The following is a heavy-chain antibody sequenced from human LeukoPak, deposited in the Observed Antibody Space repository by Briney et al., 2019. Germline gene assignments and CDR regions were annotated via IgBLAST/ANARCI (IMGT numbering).Heavy chain of an antibody. Sequence: GGSLRLSCAASGFTFSSYVMHWVRQAPGKGLEWVAIISYDGSNEYYADSVKGRFTISRDNSKDTLYLQMNSLRAADTAVYYCARGIKEGSGYYYRIWRQDYYYMDVWAKGTTVTIFS. V-gene: IGHV3-30*04. J-gene: IGHJ6*03. CDR1: GFTFSSYV. D-gene: IGHD3-22*01. CDR2: ISYDGSNE. CDR3: ARGIKEGSGYYYRIWRQDYYYMDV.